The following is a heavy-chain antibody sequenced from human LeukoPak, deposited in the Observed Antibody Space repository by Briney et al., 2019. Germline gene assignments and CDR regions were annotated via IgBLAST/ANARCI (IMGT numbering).Heavy chain of an antibody. D-gene: IGHD2-21*02. J-gene: IGHJ6*02. V-gene: IGHV1-69*02. Sequence: ASVNVSCKGSVGTFTSSVIITRVRRAPGQGVEGVGRINPILDISNRAQNFQGRVTIHADRSTSTAYMELRSLRSEDTAVYYCARQNCGGDCYSSHYYYGMDVWGQGTTVTVSS. CDR2: INPILDIS. CDR1: VGTFTSSV. CDR3: ARQNCGGDCYSSHYYYGMDV.